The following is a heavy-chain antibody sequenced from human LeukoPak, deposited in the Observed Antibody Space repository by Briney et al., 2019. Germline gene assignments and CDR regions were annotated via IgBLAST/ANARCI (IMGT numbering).Heavy chain of an antibody. V-gene: IGHV1-2*02. CDR2: INPNSGGT. Sequence: GASVKVSCKASGYTFTGYYMHWVRQAPGQGLEWMGWINPNSGGTNYAQKFQGRVTMTRDMSISTAYMELSRLRSDDTAAYYCARDRPDYGGDYWGQGTLVTVSS. J-gene: IGHJ4*02. CDR3: ARDRPDYGGDY. D-gene: IGHD4-23*01. CDR1: GYTFTGYY.